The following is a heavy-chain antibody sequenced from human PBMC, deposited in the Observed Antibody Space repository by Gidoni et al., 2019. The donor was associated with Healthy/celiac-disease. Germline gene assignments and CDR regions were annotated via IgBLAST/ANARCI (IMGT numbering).Heavy chain of an antibody. CDR2: IKSKTDGGTT. V-gene: IGHV3-15*01. Sequence: EVQLVESGGGLVKPGGSLRLSCAASGFTFSHAWMSWVRQAPGKGLEWVGRIKSKTDGGTTDYAAPVKGRFTISRDDSKNTLYLQMNSLKTEDTAVYYCTTEGTYGGPDFDYWGQGTLVTVSS. J-gene: IGHJ4*02. CDR3: TTEGTYGGPDFDY. CDR1: GFTFSHAW. D-gene: IGHD4-17*01.